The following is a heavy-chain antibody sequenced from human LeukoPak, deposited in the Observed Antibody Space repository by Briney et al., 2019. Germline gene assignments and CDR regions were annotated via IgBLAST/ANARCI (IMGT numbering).Heavy chain of an antibody. CDR3: ARGEGCSGGSCQNWFDP. D-gene: IGHD2-15*01. Sequence: ASVKVSCKASGYTFTSYAMHWVRQAPGQRLEWMEWINAGNGNTKYSQEFQGRVTITRDTSASTAYMELSSLRSEDMAVYYCARGEGCSGGSCQNWFDPWGQGTLVTVSS. J-gene: IGHJ5*02. CDR1: GYTFTSYA. CDR2: INAGNGNT. V-gene: IGHV1-3*03.